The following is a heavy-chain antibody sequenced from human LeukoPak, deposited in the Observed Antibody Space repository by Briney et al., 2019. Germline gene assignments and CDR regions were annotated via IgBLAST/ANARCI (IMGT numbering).Heavy chain of an antibody. D-gene: IGHD3-9*01. Sequence: PGASLRLSCAASGFTFSNYAMSWVRQAPGKGLEWVAAIFGSGGSTYYADSVKGRFSISRDNSKNTLFLQMNSLRVEDTALYYCSKWGDYDVLTGYYDSDFWGQGTLVTVSS. J-gene: IGHJ5*01. CDR1: GFTFSNYA. CDR2: IFGSGGST. CDR3: SKWGDYDVLTGYYDSDF. V-gene: IGHV3-23*01.